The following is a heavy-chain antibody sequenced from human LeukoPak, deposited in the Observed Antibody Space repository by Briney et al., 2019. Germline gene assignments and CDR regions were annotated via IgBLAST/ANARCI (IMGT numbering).Heavy chain of an antibody. D-gene: IGHD3-22*01. J-gene: IGHJ4*02. V-gene: IGHV1-69*13. CDR2: IIPTFGTA. Sequence: SVKVSCKASGGTFSNYAISWVRQAPGQGLEWMGGIIPTFGTANYAQKFQGRVTITADESTSTAYMELSSLRSEDTAVYYCATLRGGYYDSSGYSPFDYWGQGTLVTVSS. CDR3: ATLRGGYYDSSGYSPFDY. CDR1: GGTFSNYA.